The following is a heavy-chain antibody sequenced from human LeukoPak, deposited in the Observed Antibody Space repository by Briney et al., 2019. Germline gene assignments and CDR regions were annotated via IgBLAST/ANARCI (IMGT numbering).Heavy chain of an antibody. V-gene: IGHV1-18*01. CDR1: GYTFTSYC. CDR3: ARDTYYYDSSGYYYVDY. Sequence: ASVKVSCKASGYTFTSYCISWVRQAPGQGLEWMGWISAYNGNTNYAQKLQGRVTMTTDTSTSTAYMELRSLRSDDTAVYYCARDTYYYDSSGYYYVDYWGQGTLVTVSS. J-gene: IGHJ4*02. D-gene: IGHD3-22*01. CDR2: ISAYNGNT.